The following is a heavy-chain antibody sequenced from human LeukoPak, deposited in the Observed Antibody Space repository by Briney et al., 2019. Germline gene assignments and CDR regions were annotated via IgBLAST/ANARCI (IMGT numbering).Heavy chain of an antibody. CDR1: GFTFSSYA. V-gene: IGHV3-23*01. CDR2: ISGSGGST. CDR3: AKDGRGGSGWFDY. J-gene: IGHJ4*02. D-gene: IGHD6-19*01. Sequence: GGSLRLSCAASGFTFSSYAMSWVRQAPGKGLEWVSAISGSGGSTYYADSVKGRFTISRDNSKITLYLQMNSLRAEDTAVYYCAKDGRGGSGWFDYWGQGTLVTVSS.